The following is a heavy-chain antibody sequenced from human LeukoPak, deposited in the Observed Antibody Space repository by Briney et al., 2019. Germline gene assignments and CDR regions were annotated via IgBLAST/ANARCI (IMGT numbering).Heavy chain of an antibody. CDR2: ISTDSDYI. V-gene: IGHV3-21*01. J-gene: IGHJ5*02. Sequence: GGSLRLSCEVSGFTLSRYSMNWVRQAPGKGLEWVCAISTDSDYIYYGDSVKGRFTVSRDNAKNSLYLQMNSLRAEDTALYYCVRASYSTTWYLGSWGQGTLVTVSS. D-gene: IGHD2/OR15-2a*01. CDR3: VRASYSTTWYLGS. CDR1: GFTLSRYS.